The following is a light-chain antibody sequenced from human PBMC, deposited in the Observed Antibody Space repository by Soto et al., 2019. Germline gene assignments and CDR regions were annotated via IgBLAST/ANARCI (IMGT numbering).Light chain of an antibody. V-gene: IGLV2-23*01. CDR3: CSYAGGSTYA. CDR1: SSDVGGYNL. Sequence: QSVLTQPASVSGSPGQSITISCAGTSSDVGGYNLVSWYQQHPGKAPKLMIYEDNERPSGVSNRFSGSKSGNTASLTISGLRAEDEADYYCCSYAGGSTYAFGTGTKVTV. J-gene: IGLJ1*01. CDR2: EDN.